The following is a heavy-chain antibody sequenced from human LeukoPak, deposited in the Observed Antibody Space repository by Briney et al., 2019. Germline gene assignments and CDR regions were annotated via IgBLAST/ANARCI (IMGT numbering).Heavy chain of an antibody. V-gene: IGHV3-30*04. D-gene: IGHD3-3*01. CDR2: ISYDGSNK. CDR3: AKDSSWYYDFWSGYSHPYADY. J-gene: IGHJ4*02. CDR1: GFTFGSYA. Sequence: GGSLRLSCAASGFTFGSYAMHWVRQAPGKGLEWVAVISYDGSNKYYADSVKGRFTISRDNSKNTLYLQMKSLRAEDTAVYYCAKDSSWYYDFWSGYSHPYADYWGQGTLVTVSS.